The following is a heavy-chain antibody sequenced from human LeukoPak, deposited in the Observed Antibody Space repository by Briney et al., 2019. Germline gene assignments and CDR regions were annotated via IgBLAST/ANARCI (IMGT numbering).Heavy chain of an antibody. Sequence: GGSLRLSCAASGFTFSSYSMNWVRQAPGKGLEWVSSISSSSSYIYYADSVKGRFTISRDNAKNSLYLQMNSLRAEDTAVYYCARGVTTDYYYGMDVWGQGTTVTVSS. CDR3: ARGVTTDYYYGMDV. CDR2: ISSSSSYI. V-gene: IGHV3-21*01. J-gene: IGHJ6*02. D-gene: IGHD4-17*01. CDR1: GFTFSSYS.